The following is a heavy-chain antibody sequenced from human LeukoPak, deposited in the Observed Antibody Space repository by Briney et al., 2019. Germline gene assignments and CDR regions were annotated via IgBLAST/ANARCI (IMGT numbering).Heavy chain of an antibody. V-gene: IGHV4-34*01. J-gene: IGHJ5*02. CDR1: GGSFSGYY. CDR3: ARGHIVVVPAAMRHNRYNWFDP. D-gene: IGHD2-2*01. Sequence: SETLSLTCAAYGGSFSGYYWSWIRQPPGKGLEWIGEINHSGSTNYNPSLKSRVTISVDTSKNQFSLKLSSVTAADTAVYYCARGHIVVVPAAMRHNRYNWFDPWGQGTLVTVSS. CDR2: INHSGST.